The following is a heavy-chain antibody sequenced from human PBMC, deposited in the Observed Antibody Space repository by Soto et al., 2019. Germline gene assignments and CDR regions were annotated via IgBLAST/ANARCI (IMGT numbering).Heavy chain of an antibody. CDR3: AREGCSSTSCYTNYYYYGMDV. CDR1: GFTFSDYY. CDR2: IISSGSTI. J-gene: IGHJ6*02. V-gene: IGHV3-11*01. Sequence: GGSLRLSCAASGFTFSDYYMSWIRQAPGKGLEWVSYIISSGSTIYYADSVKGRFTISRDNAKNSLYLQMNSLRAEDTAVYYCAREGCSSTSCYTNYYYYGMDVWGQGTTVTVS. D-gene: IGHD2-2*02.